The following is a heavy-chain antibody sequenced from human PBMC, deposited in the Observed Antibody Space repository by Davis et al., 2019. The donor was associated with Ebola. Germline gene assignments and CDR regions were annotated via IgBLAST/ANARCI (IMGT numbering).Heavy chain of an antibody. CDR3: ARGNYGDYIVLYYYNMDV. V-gene: IGHV4-61*08. CDR2: IHYLGNT. CDR1: GGSISSGGYY. Sequence: SETLSLTCTVSGGSISSGGYYWSWIRQHPGKGLEWIGNIHYLGNTNYNPSLKSRVTMSVDTSKSQFSLKLSSVTAADTAVYYCARGNYGDYIVLYYYNMDVWGQGTTVTVSS. J-gene: IGHJ6*02. D-gene: IGHD4-17*01.